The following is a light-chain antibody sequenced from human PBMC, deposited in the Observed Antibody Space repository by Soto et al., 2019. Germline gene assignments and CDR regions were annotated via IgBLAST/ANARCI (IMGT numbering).Light chain of an antibody. CDR2: EVN. V-gene: IGLV2-14*01. Sequence: QSVLTQPASVSGSPGQSITISCTGTSSDVAFYNPVSWYQQHPGKAPKLLIYEVNNRPSGVSHRFSGSKSGNTASLTLSGLQAEDEADYYCSSFASTHTYVFGTGTKVTVL. CDR1: SSDVAFYNP. CDR3: SSFASTHTYV. J-gene: IGLJ1*01.